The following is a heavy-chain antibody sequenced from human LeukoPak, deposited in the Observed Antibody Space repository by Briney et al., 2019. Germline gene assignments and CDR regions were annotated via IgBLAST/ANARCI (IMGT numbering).Heavy chain of an antibody. J-gene: IGHJ4*02. V-gene: IGHV4-38-2*02. D-gene: IGHD2/OR15-2a*01. CDR3: ARAHAYFYETPEGPFDY. CDR1: GYSISNGYY. Sequence: SETLSLTCTVSGYSISNGYYWGWIRQPPGKGLEWIGTIYRSGSTYFNPSLMSRATISMDTSKNQFSLRLSSVTAADTAVYFCARAHAYFYETPEGPFDYWGQGTLVTVSS. CDR2: IYRSGST.